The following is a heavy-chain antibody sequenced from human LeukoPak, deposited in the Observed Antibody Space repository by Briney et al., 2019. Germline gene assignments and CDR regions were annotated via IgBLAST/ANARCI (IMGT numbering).Heavy chain of an antibody. CDR2: ISWNSGSR. CDR3: ATLSY. Sequence: GRSLRLSCAASGFTFDDYAMHWVRQAPGKGLEWVSGISWNSGSRGYADSVKGRFTISRDNAKNSLYLQMNSLRAEDTAVYYCATLSYWGQGTLVTVSS. CDR1: GFTFDDYA. J-gene: IGHJ4*02. V-gene: IGHV3-9*01.